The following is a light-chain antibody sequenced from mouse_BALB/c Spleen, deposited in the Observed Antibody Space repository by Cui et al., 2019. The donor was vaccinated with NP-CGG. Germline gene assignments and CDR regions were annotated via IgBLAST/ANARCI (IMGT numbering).Light chain of an antibody. Sequence: QAVVTQESALTTSPGETVTLTCPSSTGAVTTSHYANWVQEKPDHLFTGLIGGTNNRVPGVPARFSGSLIGDKAALTITGAQTEDEAIYFCSLWYSNHWVFGGGTKLTVL. CDR1: TGAVTTSHY. CDR2: GTN. J-gene: IGLJ1*01. CDR3: SLWYSNHWV. V-gene: IGLV1*01.